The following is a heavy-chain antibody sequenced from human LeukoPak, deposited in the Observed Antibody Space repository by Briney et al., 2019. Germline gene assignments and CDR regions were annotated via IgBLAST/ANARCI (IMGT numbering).Heavy chain of an antibody. CDR1: GFTFSSYA. D-gene: IGHD3-16*01. CDR2: IKGDGIST. J-gene: IGHJ4*02. Sequence: GRSLRLSCAASGFTFSSYAMHWVRQAPGQGLVWVSRIKGDGISTNYADSVKGRFTISRDIAKNTLYLQMNSLRAEDTGVYYCAEDHYWGIDYWGRGTLVTVSS. CDR3: AEDHYWGIDY. V-gene: IGHV3-74*01.